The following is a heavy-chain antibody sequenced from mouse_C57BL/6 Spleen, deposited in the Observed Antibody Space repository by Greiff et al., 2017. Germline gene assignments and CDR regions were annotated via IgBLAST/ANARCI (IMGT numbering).Heavy chain of an antibody. CDR1: GYTFTSYW. CDR2: IHPSDSAT. Sequence: QVQLQQPGAELVKPGASVKVSCKASGYTFTSYWMHWVKQRPGQGLEWIGRIHPSDSATNYNQKFKGKATWTVDKSSSTAYMQVSSLTSEDSAVYYCAITTVWYFDVWGTGTTVTVSS. D-gene: IGHD1-1*01. J-gene: IGHJ1*03. CDR3: AITTVWYFDV. V-gene: IGHV1-74*01.